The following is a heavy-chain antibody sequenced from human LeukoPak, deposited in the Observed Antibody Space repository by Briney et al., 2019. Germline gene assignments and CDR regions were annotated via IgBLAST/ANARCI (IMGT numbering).Heavy chain of an antibody. V-gene: IGHV3-30*03. J-gene: IGHJ4*02. CDR1: GFTFSSYG. CDR3: ARATKQWLVRKLDY. Sequence: PGRSLRLSCAASGFTFSSYGMHWVRQAPGKGLEWVAVISYDGSNKYYADSVKGRFTISRDNSKNTLYLQMNSLRAEDTAVYYCARATKQWLVRKLDYWGQGTLVTVSS. CDR2: ISYDGSNK. D-gene: IGHD6-19*01.